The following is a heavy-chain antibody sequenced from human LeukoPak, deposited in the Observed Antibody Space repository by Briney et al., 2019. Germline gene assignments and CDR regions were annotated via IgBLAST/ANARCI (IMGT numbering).Heavy chain of an antibody. CDR2: ISSSSTI. CDR3: ASGTLSSWYFQGNWFDP. Sequence: GGSLRLSCAASGFTFSSYSMNWVRRAPGKGLEWVSYISSSSTIYYADSVKGRFTISRDNAKNSLYLQMNSLRAEDTAVYYCASGTLSSWYFQGNWFDPWGQGTLVTVSS. V-gene: IGHV3-48*01. CDR1: GFTFSSYS. D-gene: IGHD6-13*01. J-gene: IGHJ5*02.